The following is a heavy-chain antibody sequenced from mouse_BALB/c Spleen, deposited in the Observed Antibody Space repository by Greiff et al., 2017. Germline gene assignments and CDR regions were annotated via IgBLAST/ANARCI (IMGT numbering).Heavy chain of an antibody. CDR2: IWWDDDK. CDR1: GFSLSTSGMG. Sequence: QVTLKECGPGILQPSQTLSLTCSFSGFSLSTSGMGVGWIRQPSGKGLEWLAHIWWDDDKRYNPALKSRLTISKDTSSNQVFLKIASVDTADTATYYCARTYYYGSSPAWFAYWGQGTLVTVSA. V-gene: IGHV8-8*01. CDR3: ARTYYYGSSPAWFAY. D-gene: IGHD1-1*01. J-gene: IGHJ3*01.